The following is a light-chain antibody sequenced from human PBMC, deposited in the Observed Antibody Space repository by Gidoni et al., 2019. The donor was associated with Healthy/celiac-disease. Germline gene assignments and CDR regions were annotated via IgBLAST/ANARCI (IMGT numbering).Light chain of an antibody. CDR2: GAS. CDR3: QQYGSSPYT. J-gene: IGKJ2*01. Sequence: ELVLTQSPGTLSLSPGERATLSCRASQSVSSSYLAWYQQKPGQAPRLLIYGASSRATGLPDRFSGSGSGTDFTLTISRREPEDFAVYYCQQYGSSPYTFGQGTKLEIK. CDR1: QSVSSSY. V-gene: IGKV3-20*01.